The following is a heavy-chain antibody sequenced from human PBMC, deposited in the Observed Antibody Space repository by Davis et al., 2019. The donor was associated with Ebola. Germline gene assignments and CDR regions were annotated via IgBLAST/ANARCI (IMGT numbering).Heavy chain of an antibody. CDR3: ARDGSANWNTLYGMDV. CDR1: GFTFSSYW. CDR2: IKQDGSEK. Sequence: PGGSLRLSCAASGFTFSSYWMSWVRQAPGKGLEWVANIKQDGSEKYYVDSVKGRFTISRDNAKNSLYLQMNSLRAEDTAVYYCARDGSANWNTLYGMDVWGQGTTVTVSS. V-gene: IGHV3-7*03. J-gene: IGHJ6*02. D-gene: IGHD1/OR15-1a*01.